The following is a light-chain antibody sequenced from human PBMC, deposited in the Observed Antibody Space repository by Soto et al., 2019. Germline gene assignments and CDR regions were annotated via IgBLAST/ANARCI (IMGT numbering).Light chain of an antibody. CDR1: QDISNY. J-gene: IGKJ1*01. V-gene: IGKV1-33*01. CDR2: DAS. Sequence: DIQMTQSPSTLSGSVGDRFTISCQASQDISNYLNWYQQKPGKAPKLLIYDASNLETGVPSRFSGSGSGTDFTFTISSLQPEDIATYYCQQYDNLPWTFGQGTKVDIK. CDR3: QQYDNLPWT.